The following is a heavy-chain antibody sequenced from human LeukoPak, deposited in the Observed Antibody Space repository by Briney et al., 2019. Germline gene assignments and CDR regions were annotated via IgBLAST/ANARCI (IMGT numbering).Heavy chain of an antibody. CDR3: AKDQNVLRYFDWLLSTYDLYNWFDP. J-gene: IGHJ5*02. CDR2: IRYDGSNK. V-gene: IGHV3-30*02. CDR1: GFTFSSYG. Sequence: GGSLRLSCAASGFTFSSYGTHWVRQAPGKGLEWVAFIRYDGSNKYYADSVKGRFTISRDNSKNTLYLQMNSLRAEDTAVYYCAKDQNVLRYFDWLLSTYDLYNWFDPWGQGTLVTVSS. D-gene: IGHD3-9*01.